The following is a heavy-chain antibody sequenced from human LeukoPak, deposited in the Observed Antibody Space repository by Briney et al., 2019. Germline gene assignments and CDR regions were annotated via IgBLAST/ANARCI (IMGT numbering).Heavy chain of an antibody. D-gene: IGHD3-3*01. CDR3: ARQKGGFYLFDY. V-gene: IGHV3-20*04. CDR2: INWNGKYT. CDR1: GFTFDDAG. J-gene: IGHJ4*02. Sequence: GGSLRLSCVASGFTFDDAGLSWVRQVPGKGLEWVANINWNGKYTGYLDSVKGRFTISRDNAKNSLYLEMKSLGPEDTALYYCARQKGGFYLFDYWGRGTLVTVSS.